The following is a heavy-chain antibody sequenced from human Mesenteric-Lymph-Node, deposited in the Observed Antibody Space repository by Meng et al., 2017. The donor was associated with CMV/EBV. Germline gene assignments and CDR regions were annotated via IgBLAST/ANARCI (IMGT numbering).Heavy chain of an antibody. CDR1: GGSFSGYY. D-gene: IGHD4-23*01. Sequence: QVQLQQLGAGLLKPSETLSLTCAVYGGSFSGYYWSWIRQPPGKGLEWIGEINHSGSTNYNPSLKSRVTISVDTSKNQFSLKLSSVTAADTAVYYCARHQRWLKSEGGFNYWGQGTLVTVFS. J-gene: IGHJ4*02. CDR3: ARHQRWLKSEGGFNY. CDR2: INHSGST. V-gene: IGHV4-34*01.